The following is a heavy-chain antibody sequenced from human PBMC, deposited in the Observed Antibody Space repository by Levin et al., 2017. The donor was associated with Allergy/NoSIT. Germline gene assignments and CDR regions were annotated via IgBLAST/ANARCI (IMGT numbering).Heavy chain of an antibody. J-gene: IGHJ6*03. CDR1: GFTFTSYA. Sequence: GESLKISCAASGFTFTSYAMSWVRQAPGKGLEWVSAISGSGGSTYYADSVKGRFTISRNNSEKTLYLQMNSLRAEDTAVYYCAKALGFCSSTSCSYYMDGWGKGTTVTVSS. CDR3: AKALGFCSSTSCSYYMDG. CDR2: ISGSGGST. V-gene: IGHV3-23*01. D-gene: IGHD2-2*01.